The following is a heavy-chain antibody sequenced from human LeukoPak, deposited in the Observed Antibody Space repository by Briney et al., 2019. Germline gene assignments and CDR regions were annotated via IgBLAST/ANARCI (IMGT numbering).Heavy chain of an antibody. J-gene: IGHJ4*02. V-gene: IGHV4-4*07. CDR1: GGSISSYY. CDR2: IYTSGST. Sequence: PSETLSLTCTVSGGSISSYYWSWLRQPAGKGLEWIGRIYTSGSTNYNPSLKRRVTISVNTSKNQFSLKLSSVTAADTAVYYCASDYPEGYWGQGTLVTVSS. CDR3: ASDYPEGY.